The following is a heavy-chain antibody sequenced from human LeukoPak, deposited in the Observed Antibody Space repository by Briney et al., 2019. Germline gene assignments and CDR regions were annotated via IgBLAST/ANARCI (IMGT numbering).Heavy chain of an antibody. CDR1: GGSISSGSYY. Sequence: PSETLSLTCTVSGGSISSGSYYWRWIRQPAGKGLEWIGRIYTSGSTNYNPSLKSRVTISVDTSKNQFSLKLSSVTAADTAVYYCARVGDGYTDYWGQGTLVTVSS. V-gene: IGHV4-61*02. D-gene: IGHD5-24*01. CDR2: IYTSGST. CDR3: ARVGDGYTDY. J-gene: IGHJ4*02.